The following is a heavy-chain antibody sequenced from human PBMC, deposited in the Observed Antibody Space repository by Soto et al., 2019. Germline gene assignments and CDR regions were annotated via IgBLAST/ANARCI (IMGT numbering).Heavy chain of an antibody. J-gene: IGHJ4*02. CDR3: GRVRLGGPMSTVDY. V-gene: IGHV3-72*01. CDR1: GFTFSDHY. CDR2: IRNKANSYFT. Sequence: EVQLVESGGGLVQPGGSLRLSCAASGFTFSDHYMDWVCQAPGKGLEWVGRIRNKANSYFTQYAASVKVRFTISRDDSKNSLYLEMNSLKTEDTAVYYCGRVRLGGPMSTVDYWVQGILVTGSS. D-gene: IGHD3-10*01.